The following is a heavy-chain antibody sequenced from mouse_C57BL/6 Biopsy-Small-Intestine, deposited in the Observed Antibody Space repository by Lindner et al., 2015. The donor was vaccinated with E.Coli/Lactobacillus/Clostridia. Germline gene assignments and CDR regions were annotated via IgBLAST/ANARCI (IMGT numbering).Heavy chain of an antibody. D-gene: IGHD2-2*01. CDR2: INPSNGGT. V-gene: IGHV1-18*01. CDR1: QYSFSDYY. CDR3: ARGGPTGVQIWFSEFYFDF. J-gene: IGHJ2*01. Sequence: SVKVSCKASQYSFSDYYIHWVRQAPGQRPEWLGWINPSNGGTNIADNHRVRVTMTRDTTRNTIYLELSSLRSDDTAVYYCARGGPTGVQIWFSEFYFDFWGQGTLVTVSS.